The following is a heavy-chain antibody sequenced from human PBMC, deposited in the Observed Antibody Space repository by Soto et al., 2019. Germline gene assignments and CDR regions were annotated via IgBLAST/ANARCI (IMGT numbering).Heavy chain of an antibody. CDR2: IKSKTDGGTT. Sequence: GGSLRLSCAASGFTFSNAWMSWVRQAPGKGLEWVGRIKSKTDGGTTDYAAPVKGRFTISRDDSKNTLYLQMNGLKTEDTAVYYCTIVLLALRDLTWSDYWGQGTLVTVSS. CDR3: TIVLLALRDLTWSDY. D-gene: IGHD3-9*01. J-gene: IGHJ4*02. V-gene: IGHV3-15*01. CDR1: GFTFSNAW.